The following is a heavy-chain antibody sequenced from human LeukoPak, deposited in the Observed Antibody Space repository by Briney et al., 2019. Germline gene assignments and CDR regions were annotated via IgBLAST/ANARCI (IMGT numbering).Heavy chain of an antibody. CDR3: ARGAAMVPEWFHP. Sequence: SQTLSLTCAVSGGSISSGGYSWSWIRQPPGKGLEWIGYIYHSGSTYYNPSLKSRVTISVDRSKKQSSLQLSSVTAPDTAVHYCARGAAMVPEWFHPWGEGPLLPVSS. D-gene: IGHD5-18*01. CDR2: IYHSGST. J-gene: IGHJ5*02. V-gene: IGHV4-30-2*01. CDR1: GGSISSGGYS.